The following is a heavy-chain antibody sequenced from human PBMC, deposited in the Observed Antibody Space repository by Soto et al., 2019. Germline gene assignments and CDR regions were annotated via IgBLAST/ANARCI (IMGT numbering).Heavy chain of an antibody. D-gene: IGHD1-26*01. Sequence: EVQLLEYGGGLVQPGGSLRLSCAASGFTFSGYAMNWVRQAPGKGLEWVSGISGSGANTHYADSVRGRFTISRDNSKNTLHLQRNSLRAEDTAVYFCTKAYSLDYWGQGTLVTVSS. V-gene: IGHV3-23*01. J-gene: IGHJ4*02. CDR1: GFTFSGYA. CDR3: TKAYSLDY. CDR2: ISGSGANT.